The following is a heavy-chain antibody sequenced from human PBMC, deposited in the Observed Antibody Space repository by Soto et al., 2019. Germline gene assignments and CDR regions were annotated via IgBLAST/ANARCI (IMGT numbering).Heavy chain of an antibody. J-gene: IGHJ5*02. Sequence: SETLSLTCTVSGGSISSSSYYWGWIRQPPGKGLEWIGSIYYSGSTYYNPSLKSRVTISVDTSKNQFSLKLSSVTAADTAVYYCARHERPSSSWYRFGFDPWGQGTLVTVSS. V-gene: IGHV4-39*01. CDR2: IYYSGST. CDR3: ARHERPSSSWYRFGFDP. CDR1: GGSISSSSYY. D-gene: IGHD6-13*01.